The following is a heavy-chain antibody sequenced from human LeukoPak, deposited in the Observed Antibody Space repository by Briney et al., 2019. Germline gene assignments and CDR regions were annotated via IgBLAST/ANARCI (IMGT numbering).Heavy chain of an antibody. V-gene: IGHV4-39*01. CDR2: IYYSGST. Sequence: KPSETLSLTCTVSGGSISSSSYYWGWIRQPPGKGLEWIGSIYYSGSTYYNPSLKSRVTISVDTSKNQFSLKLSSVTAADTAVYYCARLSGGTQWLAPFDYWGQGTLVTVSS. CDR3: ARLSGGTQWLAPFDY. D-gene: IGHD6-19*01. J-gene: IGHJ4*02. CDR1: GGSISSSSYY.